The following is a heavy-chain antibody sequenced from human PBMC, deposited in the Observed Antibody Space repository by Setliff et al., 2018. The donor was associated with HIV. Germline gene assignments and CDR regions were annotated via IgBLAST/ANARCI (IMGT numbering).Heavy chain of an antibody. CDR3: ARVPTSSWYVTTQRTKEYFQQ. J-gene: IGHJ1*01. V-gene: IGHV4-39*07. Sequence: SETLSLXCTVSGGSISSSNYYWGWIRQPPGKGLELIGSIYYIGMTSYNPSLESRVTIAVDTSNNQFSLRLRPVTAADTAIYYCARVPTSSWYVTTQRTKEYFQQWGQGTLVTV. D-gene: IGHD6-13*01. CDR2: IYYIGMT. CDR1: GGSISSSNYY.